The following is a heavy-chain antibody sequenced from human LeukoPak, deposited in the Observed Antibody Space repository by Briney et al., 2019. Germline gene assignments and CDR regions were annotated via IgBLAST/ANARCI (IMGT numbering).Heavy chain of an antibody. CDR2: IGAGGTTT. J-gene: IGHJ4*02. CDR3: ARIIVGVGIDY. D-gene: IGHD1-26*01. V-gene: IGHV3-23*01. CDR1: GFTFSSYA. Sequence: GGSLRLSCAASGFTFSSYAMSWVRQAPGKGLVWVSSIGAGGTTTYYADSVKGRCTISRDNSKNTLSLQMNSLRAEDTAVYYCARIIVGVGIDYWGQGTLLTVSS.